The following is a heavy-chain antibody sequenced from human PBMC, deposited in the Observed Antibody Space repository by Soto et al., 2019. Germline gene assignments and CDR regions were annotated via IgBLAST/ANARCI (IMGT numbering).Heavy chain of an antibody. CDR1: GYTFTSYD. CDR2: MNPNSGNT. V-gene: IGHV1-8*01. D-gene: IGHD6-19*01. CDR3: ARASTGGWLDYYYYGMDV. Sequence: ASVKVSCKASGYTFTSYDINWVRQATGQGPEWMGWMNPNSGNTGYAQKFQGRVTMTRNTSISTAYMELSSLRSEDTAGYYCARASTGGWLDYYYYGMDVWGQGTTVTVSS. J-gene: IGHJ6*02.